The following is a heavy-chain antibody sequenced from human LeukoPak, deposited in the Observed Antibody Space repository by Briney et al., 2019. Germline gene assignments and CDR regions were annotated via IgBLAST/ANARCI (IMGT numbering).Heavy chain of an antibody. J-gene: IGHJ4*02. Sequence: PSETLSLTCTVSGGSISSSSYFWSWIRQPPGKGLEWIGYIYYSGSTNYNPSLKSRVTISLDTSKNQFSLKLSSVTAADTATYYCARVSRGNSAGGDYWGQGTLVTVSS. CDR2: IYYSGST. CDR1: GGSISSSSYF. CDR3: ARVSRGNSAGGDY. D-gene: IGHD4-23*01. V-gene: IGHV4-61*01.